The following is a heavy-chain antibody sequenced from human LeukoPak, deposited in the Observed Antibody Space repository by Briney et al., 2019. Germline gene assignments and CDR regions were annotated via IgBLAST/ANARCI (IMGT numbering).Heavy chain of an antibody. J-gene: IGHJ4*02. D-gene: IGHD3-16*01. CDR2: ISGSGDGT. CDR3: ARGGIFDF. CDR1: GFTFSNYA. Sequence: GSLRLSCAASGFTFSNYAMNWVRRAPGKGLEWVSSISGSGDGTYYADYVRGRFTISRDNSKNTLNLQMNSLRAEDSAVYYCARGGIFDFWGQGTLVTVSS. V-gene: IGHV3-23*01.